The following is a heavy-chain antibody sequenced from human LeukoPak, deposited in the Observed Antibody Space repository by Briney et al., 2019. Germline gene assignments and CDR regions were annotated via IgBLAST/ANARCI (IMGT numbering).Heavy chain of an antibody. CDR3: AREGHLSHVLRYFDRSEYYYYYGTDV. V-gene: IGHV3-33*01. CDR1: GFTFSSYG. Sequence: GRSLRLSCAASGFTFSSYGMHWVRQAPGKGLEWVAVIWYDGSNKYYADSVKGRFTISRDNSKNTLYLQMNSLRAEDTAVYYCAREGHLSHVLRYFDRSEYYYYYGTDVWGQGTTVTVSS. J-gene: IGHJ6*02. D-gene: IGHD3-9*01. CDR2: IWYDGSNK.